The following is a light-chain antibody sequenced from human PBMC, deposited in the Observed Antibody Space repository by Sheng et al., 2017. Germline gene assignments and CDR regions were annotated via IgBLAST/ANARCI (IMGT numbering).Light chain of an antibody. CDR1: QSVSNR. J-gene: IGKJ3*01. CDR2: QAS. CDR3: QQYYSYPMS. Sequence: DIQMTQSPSSLSASVGDRVTITCRASQSVSNRLAWYQQKPGRAPKFLIYQASSLQSGVPTRFSGSGSGTGFTLTITSLQPEDCATYYCQQYYSYPMSFGPGTKVDFK. V-gene: IGKV1-5*03.